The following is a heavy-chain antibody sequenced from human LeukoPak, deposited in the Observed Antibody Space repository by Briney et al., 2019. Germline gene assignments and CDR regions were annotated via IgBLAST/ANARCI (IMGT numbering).Heavy chain of an antibody. Sequence: PGGSLRLSCAASGFTFSSYWMTWVRQAPGKGLECVDNIKQDGSEAYYVDSVKGRFTVSRDNAKNSLYLQLNSLGAEDTAVYYCATRYCTIPACRASSYHCMDNWGKGTTVTVSS. CDR2: IKQDGSEA. J-gene: IGHJ6*03. V-gene: IGHV3-7*01. D-gene: IGHD2-8*01. CDR1: GFTFSSYW. CDR3: ATRYCTIPACRASSYHCMDN.